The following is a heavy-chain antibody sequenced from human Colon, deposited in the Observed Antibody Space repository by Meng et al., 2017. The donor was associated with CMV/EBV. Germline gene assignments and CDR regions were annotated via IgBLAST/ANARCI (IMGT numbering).Heavy chain of an antibody. J-gene: IGHJ4*02. D-gene: IGHD1-14*01. CDR3: ARSRKKITGGVYFDS. CDR2: ISRADSNE. CDR1: GFTFYSYH. V-gene: IGHV3-30-3*01. Sequence: GESLKISCAASGFTFYSYHMHWVRQAPGKGLEWVAGISRADSNEYYADSVKGRFIISRDISTNTLHLQMNGLRGEDTAVYYCARSRKKITGGVYFDSWGQGTLVTVSS.